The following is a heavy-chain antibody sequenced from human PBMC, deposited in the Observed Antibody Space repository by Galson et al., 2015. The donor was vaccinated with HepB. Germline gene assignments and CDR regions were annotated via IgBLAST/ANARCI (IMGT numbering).Heavy chain of an antibody. D-gene: IGHD6-19*01. V-gene: IGHV3-33*01. CDR1: GFTFSSYG. Sequence: SLRLSCAASGFTFSSYGMHWVRQAPGKGLEWVAVIWYDGSNKYYADSVKGRFTISRDNSKNTLYLQMNSLRAEDTAVYYCARVSQWLAFDYWGQGTLVTVSS. CDR3: ARVSQWLAFDY. CDR2: IWYDGSNK. J-gene: IGHJ4*02.